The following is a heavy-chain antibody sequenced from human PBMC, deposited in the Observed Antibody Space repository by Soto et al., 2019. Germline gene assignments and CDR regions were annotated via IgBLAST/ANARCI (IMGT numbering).Heavy chain of an antibody. D-gene: IGHD3-16*01. V-gene: IGHV1-18*01. CDR3: ARMGDVPYYYYGMDV. Sequence: HVQLVQSGAEVKKPGASVKVSCKASGYTFTSYGITWVRQAPGQGLEWLGWINGYNGNTNYAQKLQGRVTMTTDTSTSTAYMELRSLRSDDTAVYYCARMGDVPYYYYGMDVWGQGTTVTVSS. CDR2: INGYNGNT. J-gene: IGHJ6*02. CDR1: GYTFTSYG.